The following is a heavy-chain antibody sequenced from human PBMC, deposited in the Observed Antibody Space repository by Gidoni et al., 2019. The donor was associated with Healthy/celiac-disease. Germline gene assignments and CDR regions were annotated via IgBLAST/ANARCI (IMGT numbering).Heavy chain of an antibody. CDR1: GFTFSSYG. Sequence: QVQLVESGGGVVQPGRSLRLSCAASGFTFSSYGMHWVRQAPGKGLEWVAVISYDGSNKYYADSVKGRFTISRDNSKNTLYLQMNSLRAEDTAVYYCAKDDDSSSSNYYYYGMDVWGQGTTVTVSS. CDR3: AKDDDSSSSNYYYYGMDV. D-gene: IGHD6-6*01. V-gene: IGHV3-30*18. CDR2: ISYDGSNK. J-gene: IGHJ6*02.